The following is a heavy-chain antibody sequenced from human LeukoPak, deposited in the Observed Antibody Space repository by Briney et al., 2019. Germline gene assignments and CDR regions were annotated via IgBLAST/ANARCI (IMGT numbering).Heavy chain of an antibody. CDR3: ASYCSSTSCYSFDY. V-gene: IGHV3-7*01. Sequence: PGGSLRLSCAASGFTFSSYWMTWVRQAPGKGLEWVGNLKEDGSQKYYVDSVKGRFTISRDNAKNPLYLQMNSLRVEDTAVYYCASYCSSTSCYSFDYWGQGTLVTVSS. CDR1: GFTFSSYW. CDR2: LKEDGSQK. D-gene: IGHD2-2*01. J-gene: IGHJ4*02.